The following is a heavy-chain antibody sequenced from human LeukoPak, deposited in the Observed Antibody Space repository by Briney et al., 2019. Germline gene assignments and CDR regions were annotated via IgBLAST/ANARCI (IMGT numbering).Heavy chain of an antibody. CDR1: GFTVSSNF. CDR2: IYSGGST. D-gene: IGHD5-24*01. Sequence: PGGSLRLSCAASGFTVSSNFMSWVRQAPGKGLEWVSIIYSGGSTYYADSVKGRFTISRDNSKNTLYLQMNSLRAEDTAVYYCAKDKQRWLQSYYFDYWGQGTLVTVSS. CDR3: AKDKQRWLQSYYFDY. J-gene: IGHJ4*02. V-gene: IGHV3-66*01.